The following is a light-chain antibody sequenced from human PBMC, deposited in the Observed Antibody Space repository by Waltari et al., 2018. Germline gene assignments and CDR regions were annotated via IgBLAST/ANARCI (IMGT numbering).Light chain of an antibody. CDR1: QDIANY. CDR3: QQSLSSPYLS. J-gene: IGKJ4*01. CDR2: GAS. V-gene: IGKV1-39*01. Sequence: DIQMTQSPSSLSASVGDRVTITCRASQDIANYVSWYQHAPGKAPKLLIYGASRLQSGVPSRFSGSGSGTDFTLTINSLQPEDFATYYCQQSLSSPYLSFGGGTKVETK.